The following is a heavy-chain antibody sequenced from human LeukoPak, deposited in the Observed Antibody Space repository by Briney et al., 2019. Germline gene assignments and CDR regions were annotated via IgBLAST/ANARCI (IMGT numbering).Heavy chain of an antibody. CDR3: ARWCTSCYAIQT. J-gene: IGHJ5*02. CDR2: IYYSGST. V-gene: IGHV4-30-4*08. Sequence: SETLSLTRTVSGGSISSGDYYWSWIRQPPGKGLEWIGYIYYSGSTYYNPSLKSRVTISVDTSKNQFSLKLSSVTAADTAVYYCARWCTSCYAIQTWGQGTLVTVSS. D-gene: IGHD2-2*01. CDR1: GGSISSGDYY.